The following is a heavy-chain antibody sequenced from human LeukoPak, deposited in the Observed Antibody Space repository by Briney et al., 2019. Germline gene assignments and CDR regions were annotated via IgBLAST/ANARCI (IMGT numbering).Heavy chain of an antibody. CDR3: ARDLRYFDY. CDR1: GYTFTAYN. CDR2: VNPHSGAT. J-gene: IGHJ4*02. V-gene: IGHV1-2*02. Sequence: ASVKVSCKAFGYTFTAYNMHWVRQAPGQGLEWMGRVNPHSGATNYAQKFQGRVTMTRDTSISTAYMELISLRSDDTAVYYCARDLRYFDYWGQGTLVTVSS.